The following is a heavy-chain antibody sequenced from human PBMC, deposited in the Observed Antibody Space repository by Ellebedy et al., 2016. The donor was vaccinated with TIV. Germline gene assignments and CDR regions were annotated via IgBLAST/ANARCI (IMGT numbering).Heavy chain of an antibody. V-gene: IGHV4-34*01. CDR2: INHSGST. J-gene: IGHJ3*02. CDR3: ARGLPKPMSAFDI. Sequence: MPSETLSLTCAVYGGSFSGYYWSRSRQPPGKGLEWIGEINHSGSTNYIKSRVTISVDTSKNQFPLKLTSVTAADTAVYYCARGLPKPMSAFDIWGQGTMVTVSS. CDR1: GGSFSGYY.